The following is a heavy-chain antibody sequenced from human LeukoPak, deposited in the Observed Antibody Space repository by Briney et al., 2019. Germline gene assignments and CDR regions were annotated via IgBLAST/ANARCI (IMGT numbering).Heavy chain of an antibody. CDR3: AKDGSGSYYTWLHYYYYYGMDV. V-gene: IGHV3-30*18. Sequence: AGSLRLSCAASGFTFSSYGMHWVRQAPGKGLEWVAVISYDGSNKYCADSVKGRFTISRDNSKNTLYLQMNSLRAEDTAVYYCAKDGSGSYYTWLHYYYYYGMDVWGQGTTVTVSS. CDR1: GFTFSSYG. CDR2: ISYDGSNK. D-gene: IGHD3-10*01. J-gene: IGHJ6*02.